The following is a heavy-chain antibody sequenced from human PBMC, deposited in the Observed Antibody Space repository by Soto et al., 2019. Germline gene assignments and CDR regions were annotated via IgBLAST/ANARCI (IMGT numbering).Heavy chain of an antibody. Sequence: AAETLSLACAVSGYSISSGYYWGWIGQPPGKGLGWIGSFYHSGSTYYNPSLKSRVTISVDTSKNQFSRKLSPVTAADTAVYYCARVVRLYSSSEHYFDYWGQGTLVTVSS. CDR3: ARVVRLYSSSEHYFDY. D-gene: IGHD6-6*01. V-gene: IGHV4-38-2*01. CDR1: GYSISSGYY. CDR2: FYHSGST. J-gene: IGHJ4*02.